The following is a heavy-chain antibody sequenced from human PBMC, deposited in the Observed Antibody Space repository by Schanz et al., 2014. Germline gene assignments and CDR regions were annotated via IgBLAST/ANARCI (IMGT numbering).Heavy chain of an antibody. CDR3: APEPREWATYDGFDM. J-gene: IGHJ3*02. V-gene: IGHV3-15*01. D-gene: IGHD3-3*01. CDR2: VKSKADGGTT. CDR1: GFTFSNAW. Sequence: VQLVESGGGLVKPGGSLRLSCGASGFTFSNAWMTWVRQAQGKGLEWVGRVKSKADGGTTAYAAPVEGRFTVSRDDSKNMLYMQRDRLNIEDTGVYYCAPEPREWATYDGFDMWGQGTRVTVSS.